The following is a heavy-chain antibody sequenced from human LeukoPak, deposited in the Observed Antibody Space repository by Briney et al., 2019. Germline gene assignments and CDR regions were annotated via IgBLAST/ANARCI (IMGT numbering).Heavy chain of an antibody. V-gene: IGHV4-59*01. D-gene: IGHD4-17*01. CDR1: GGSFSGYY. Sequence: SETLSLTCAVYGGSFSGYYWSWIRQPPGKGLEWIGYISYIGSTNYNPSLKSRVTISIDTSKNQFSLKLSSVTAADTAVYYCARDLVTVTKGFDIWGQGTMVSVSS. J-gene: IGHJ3*02. CDR3: ARDLVTVTKGFDI. CDR2: ISYIGST.